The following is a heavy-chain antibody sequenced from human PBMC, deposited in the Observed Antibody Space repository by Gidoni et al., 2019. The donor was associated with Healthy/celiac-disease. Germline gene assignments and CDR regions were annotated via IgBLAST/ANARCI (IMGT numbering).Heavy chain of an antibody. CDR2: ISYDGSNK. V-gene: IGHV3-30-3*01. D-gene: IGHD3-10*01. CDR3: AREENLFHYLDY. Sequence: WVAVISYDGSNKYYADSVKGRFTISRDNSKNTLYLQMNSLRAEDTAVYYCAREENLFHYLDYWGQGTLVTVSS. J-gene: IGHJ4*02.